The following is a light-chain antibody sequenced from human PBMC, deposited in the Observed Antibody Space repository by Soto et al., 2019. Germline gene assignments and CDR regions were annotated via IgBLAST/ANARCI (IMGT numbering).Light chain of an antibody. CDR1: QGISNY. V-gene: IGKV1-17*03. CDR3: LQHNSYPRT. CDR2: TTS. Sequence: QMTQPPSAVSASVGDRVNITCRASQGISNYLAWFQQRPGKVPKRLIYTTSTLQSGVPSRFSGSRSGTEFTLTISSLQPEDIATYYCLQHNSYPRTFGGGTKVDIK. J-gene: IGKJ4*01.